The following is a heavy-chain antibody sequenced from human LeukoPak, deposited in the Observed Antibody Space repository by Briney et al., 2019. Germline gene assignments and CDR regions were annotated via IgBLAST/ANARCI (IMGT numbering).Heavy chain of an antibody. CDR2: IYSGGTT. V-gene: IGHV3-53*01. CDR3: ARGSSYSSSWYSYYFDY. J-gene: IGHJ4*02. D-gene: IGHD6-13*01. CDR1: GFTVSSNY. Sequence: GGSLRLSCAASGFTVSSNYMSWVRQAPGEGLEWDSVIYSGGTTYYADSVKGRFTISRDNSKNTLYLQMNSLRAEDTAVYYCARGSSYSSSWYSYYFDYWGQGTLVTVSS.